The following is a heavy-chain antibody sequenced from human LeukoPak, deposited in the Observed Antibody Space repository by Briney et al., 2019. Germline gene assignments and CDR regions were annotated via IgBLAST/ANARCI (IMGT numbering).Heavy chain of an antibody. D-gene: IGHD6-19*01. V-gene: IGHV4-38-2*02. CDR1: GYSISSGYY. J-gene: IGHJ4*02. CDR2: IYHSGST. Sequence: SETLSLTCTVSGYSISSGYYWGWIRQPPGKGLEWIGSIYHSGSTYYNPSLKSRVTISVDTSKNHFSLKLSSVIAADTAVYYCARGDVTSGLDSWGQGTLVSVSS. CDR3: ARGDVTSGLDS.